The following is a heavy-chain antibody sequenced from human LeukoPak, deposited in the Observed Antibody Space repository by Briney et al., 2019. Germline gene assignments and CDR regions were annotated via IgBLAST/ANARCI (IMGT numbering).Heavy chain of an antibody. J-gene: IGHJ4*03. CDR2: VKVGGSA. CDR1: SGSFSGYY. V-gene: IGHV4-34*01. CDR3: ARSRDETTSYSVLDS. Sequence: SETLSLTCAVNSGSFSGYYWTWIRQPPGKGLEWIGEVKVGGSANYNPSLKSRVAISVDTSKNQFSLNLNSVTAADTAVYYCARSRDETTSYSVLDSWGHGTLVTVSS. D-gene: IGHD1-14*01.